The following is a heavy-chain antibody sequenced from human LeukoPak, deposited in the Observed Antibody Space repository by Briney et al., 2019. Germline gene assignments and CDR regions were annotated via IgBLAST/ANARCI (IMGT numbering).Heavy chain of an antibody. CDR3: ARLKSGYYYMDV. CDR1: GASLSSGGYY. Sequence: SETLSLTCTVSGASLSSGGYYWSWLRQPAGKGLEWIGRIYTGGSTNYSPSLKSRVTMSVDTSKNQFSLKLSSVTAADTAVYYCARLKSGYYYMDVWGKGTTVTVSS. J-gene: IGHJ6*03. V-gene: IGHV4-61*02. CDR2: IYTGGST. D-gene: IGHD3-3*01.